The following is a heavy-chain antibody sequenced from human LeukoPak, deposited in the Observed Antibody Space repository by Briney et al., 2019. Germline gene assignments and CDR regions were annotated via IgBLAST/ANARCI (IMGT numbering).Heavy chain of an antibody. CDR1: GFTFSSYS. D-gene: IGHD3-10*01. CDR3: ARGARGGRSHFDY. CDR2: ISSSSSYI. J-gene: IGHJ4*02. V-gene: IGHV3-21*04. Sequence: GGSLRLSCAASGFTFSSYSMNWVRQAPGKGLEWVSSISSSSSYIYYADSVKGRFTISRDNAKNSLYLQMNSLSAEDTAVYYCARGARGGRSHFDYWGQGTLVTVSS.